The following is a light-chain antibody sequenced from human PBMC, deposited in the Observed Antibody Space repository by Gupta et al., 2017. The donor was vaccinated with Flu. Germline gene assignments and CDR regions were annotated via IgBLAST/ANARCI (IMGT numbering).Light chain of an antibody. CDR2: LNSDGSH. J-gene: IGLJ2*01. Sequence: QLXLTPSXSAXAXLGAAVXXTCTLRRGHSSYVIAWHQQQPEKGPRYLMKLNSDGSHSKGDGIPDRFSCSSSGAERYLTISSLQSEDEADYYCQTWGTGIHVVFGGGTKLTVL. CDR3: QTWGTGIHVV. V-gene: IGLV4-69*01. CDR1: RGHSSYV.